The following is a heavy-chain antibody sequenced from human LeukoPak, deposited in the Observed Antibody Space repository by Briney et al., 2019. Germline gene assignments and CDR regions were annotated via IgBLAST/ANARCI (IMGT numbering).Heavy chain of an antibody. D-gene: IGHD3-10*01. V-gene: IGHV3-33*06. J-gene: IGHJ4*02. CDR2: IWYDGSNK. CDR1: GFTFSSYG. Sequence: GGSLRLSCAASGFTFSSYGMHWVRQAPGKGLEWVAVIWYDGSNKYYADSVKGRFPISRDNSENTLYLQMNSLRAEDTAVYYCAKPGSHYYGSGSYFDYWGQGTLVTVSS. CDR3: AKPGSHYYGSGSYFDY.